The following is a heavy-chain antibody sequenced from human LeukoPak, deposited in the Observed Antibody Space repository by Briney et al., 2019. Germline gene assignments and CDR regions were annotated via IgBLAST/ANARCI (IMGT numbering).Heavy chain of an antibody. J-gene: IGHJ4*02. CDR2: IRFDGSNR. V-gene: IGHV3-30*02. CDR3: AKEGTASKPSNLDY. D-gene: IGHD1/OR15-1a*01. Sequence: GGSLRLSCAASGFTFSDYGMHWVRQAPGKGLEWVAFIRFDGSNRYYADSVKGRFTISRDSSKNTLSLQMNSLRAEDTAVYYCAKEGTASKPSNLDYWGQGTLVTVSS. CDR1: GFTFSDYG.